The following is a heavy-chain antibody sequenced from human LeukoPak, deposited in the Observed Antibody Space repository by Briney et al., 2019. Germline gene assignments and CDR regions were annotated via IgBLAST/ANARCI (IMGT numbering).Heavy chain of an antibody. V-gene: IGHV3-23*01. CDR3: AKGHSDYGTGFDQ. D-gene: IGHD4-17*01. Sequence: GGSLRLSCAASGFTFSTYAMTWVRQAPGKGLESVSVISGTGGSTYYADSVKGRFTISRDNSKNTLHLQMNSMRADDTAVYYCAKGHSDYGTGFDQWRQGTLVTVSS. CDR2: ISGTGGST. J-gene: IGHJ4*02. CDR1: GFTFSTYA.